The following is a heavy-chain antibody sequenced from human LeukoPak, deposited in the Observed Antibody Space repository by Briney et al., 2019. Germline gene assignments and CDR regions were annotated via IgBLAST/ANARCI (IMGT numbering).Heavy chain of an antibody. CDR2: ILGGAGST. CDR1: GFSFSSDG. Sequence: GGSLRLSCVASGFSFSSDGMSWVRQAPGRGLEWVSGILGGAGSTYYANSVKGRFTISRDNSRNTLYLQMNSLRAEDTAVYYCAHGTVYQLDYWGQGTLVTVSS. D-gene: IGHD2-2*01. CDR3: AHGTVYQLDY. J-gene: IGHJ4*02. V-gene: IGHV3-23*01.